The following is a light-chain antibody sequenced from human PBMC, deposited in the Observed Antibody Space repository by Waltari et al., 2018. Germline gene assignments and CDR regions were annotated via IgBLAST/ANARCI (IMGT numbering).Light chain of an antibody. CDR3: QQSYSLYT. CDR2: AAS. Sequence: DIQMTQSPSSLSASVGDRVTITCRASQSISSYLNWYQQKPGKAPKLLIYAASSLQSGVPSRFSGSGSGTDFTLTISSLHPEDFATYYCQQSYSLYTFGQGTKLEIK. J-gene: IGKJ2*01. V-gene: IGKV1-39*01. CDR1: QSISSY.